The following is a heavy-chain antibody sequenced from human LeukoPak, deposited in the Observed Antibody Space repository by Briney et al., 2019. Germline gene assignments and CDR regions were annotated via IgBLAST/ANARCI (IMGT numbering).Heavy chain of an antibody. J-gene: IGHJ2*01. CDR2: VYYSGTT. V-gene: IGHV4-59*01. Sequence: SETLSLTCTVSGGSITTYYWSWIRQPPGKWLELIGYVYYSGTTNYNPSLKSRLSISVDTSKNQFSLKLSSVTAADTAVYYCATGTNNHAGFFDLGGRGTLVTVSS. CDR3: ATGTNNHAGFFDL. D-gene: IGHD1-14*01. CDR1: GGSITTYY.